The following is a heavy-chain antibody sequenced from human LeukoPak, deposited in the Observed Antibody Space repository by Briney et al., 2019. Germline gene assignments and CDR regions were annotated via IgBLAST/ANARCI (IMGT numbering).Heavy chain of an antibody. CDR3: AGFSVRELRRGYFDY. V-gene: IGHV4-39*07. D-gene: IGHD1-26*01. J-gene: IGHJ4*02. CDR2: IYTSGST. Sequence: SETLSLTCTVSGGSISSSSYYWGWIRQPPGKGLEWIGRIYTSGSTNYNPSLKSRVTISVDTSKNQFSLKLSSVTAADTAVYYCAGFSVRELRRGYFDYWGQGTLVTVSS. CDR1: GGSISSSSYY.